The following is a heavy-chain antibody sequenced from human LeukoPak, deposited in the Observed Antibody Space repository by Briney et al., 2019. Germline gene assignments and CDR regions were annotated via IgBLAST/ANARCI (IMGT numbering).Heavy chain of an antibody. CDR1: GGSINSGDYY. V-gene: IGHV4-30-4*01. J-gene: IGHJ4*02. Sequence: PSQTLSLTCTVCGGSINSGDYYWSWIRQPPGKGLEWVGYIFHSGNTYYNPSLKSRVTISLDTSKNQFSLWLSSVTAADTAVYYCARVSGERLVVDYWGQGTLVTVSS. D-gene: IGHD3-16*01. CDR3: ARVSGERLVVDY. CDR2: IFHSGNT.